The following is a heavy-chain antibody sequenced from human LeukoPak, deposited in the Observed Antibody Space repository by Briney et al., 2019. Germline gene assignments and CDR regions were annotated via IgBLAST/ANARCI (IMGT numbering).Heavy chain of an antibody. Sequence: GASVKVSCKASGYTFTSYGISWVRQAPGQGLEWMGWISAYNGNTNYAQKLQGRVTMTTDTSTSTAYMELRSLRSDDTAVYYCASVRSTSSQCPYDAFDIWGQGTTVTVSS. J-gene: IGHJ3*02. CDR3: ASVRSTSSQCPYDAFDI. CDR2: ISAYNGNT. V-gene: IGHV1-18*01. CDR1: GYTFTSYG. D-gene: IGHD2-2*01.